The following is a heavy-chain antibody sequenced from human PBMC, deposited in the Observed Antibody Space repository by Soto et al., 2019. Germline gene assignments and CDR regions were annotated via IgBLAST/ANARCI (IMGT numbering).Heavy chain of an antibody. CDR2: IMPLYAKP. CDR1: GGTFNTST. CDR3: ASLKNVSSGDGRIDV. J-gene: IGHJ6*02. V-gene: IGHV1-69*01. Sequence: QVQLVQSGADVKKPGSSVKVSCKASGGTFNTSTISWVRQVPGQGLEWMGGIMPLYAKPTYAQPFLGRLTIAPAEHTSTVYMELSSLRTEDTALCYCASLKNVSSGDGRIDVWGRGTAVSFSS. D-gene: IGHD3-10*01.